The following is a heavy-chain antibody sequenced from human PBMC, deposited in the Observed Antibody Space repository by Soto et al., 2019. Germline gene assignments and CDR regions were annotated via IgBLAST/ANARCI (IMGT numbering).Heavy chain of an antibody. Sequence: QLQLHESGPGLVKPSETLSLTCTVSGASISSSSYYWGWIRQPPGKGLEWIGSIYYSGSTYYNPSLKSRVTIAVDTSKNQCSLRLSSVTAADTALYYCARLNAGTTYYYYGMDVWGQGTTVTVSS. CDR3: ARLNAGTTYYYYGMDV. V-gene: IGHV4-39*01. CDR1: GASISSSSYY. D-gene: IGHD1-7*01. J-gene: IGHJ6*02. CDR2: IYYSGST.